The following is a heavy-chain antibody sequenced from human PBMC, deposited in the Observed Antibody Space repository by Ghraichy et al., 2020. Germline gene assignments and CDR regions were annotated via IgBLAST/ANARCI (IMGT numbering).Heavy chain of an antibody. CDR3: ARGPLYYYDSSGREYFQH. V-gene: IGHV4-34*01. CDR2: INHSGST. J-gene: IGHJ1*01. Sequence: SETLSLTCAVYGGSFSGYYWSWIRQPPGKGLEWIGEINHSGSTNYNPSLKSRVTISVDTSKNQFSLKLSSVTAADTAVYYCARGPLYYYDSSGREYFQHWGQGTLVTVSS. D-gene: IGHD3-22*01. CDR1: GGSFSGYY.